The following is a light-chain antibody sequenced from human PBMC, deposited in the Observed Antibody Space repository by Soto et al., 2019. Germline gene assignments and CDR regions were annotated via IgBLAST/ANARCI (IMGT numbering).Light chain of an antibody. Sequence: DIVMTQTPLSSPVTLGQPASISCTSSQSLVHRDGNTYLSWLQQRPGQPPRLLIYNISNRFSGVPDRFSGSGAGTDFTLKISKVGADDVGVYYCMQATQFPFTFGQGTRLEIK. V-gene: IGKV2-24*01. CDR1: QSLVHRDGNTY. CDR3: MQATQFPFT. CDR2: NIS. J-gene: IGKJ5*01.